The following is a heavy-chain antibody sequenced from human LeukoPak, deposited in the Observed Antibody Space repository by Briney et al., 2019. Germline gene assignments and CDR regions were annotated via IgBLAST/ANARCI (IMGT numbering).Heavy chain of an antibody. J-gene: IGHJ4*02. CDR1: GFTFDDSA. D-gene: IGHD3-22*01. CDR3: VKDLGFGMIVPRGFHY. V-gene: IGHV3-9*01. CDR2: ISWSSDNF. Sequence: GGSLRLSRAASGFTFDDSAMHWVRQAPGKGLEWVSGISWSSDNFGYADSVKGRFTISRDNAKKSLYLEMNGLRAEDTAMYYCVKDLGFGMIVPRGFHYWGQGTLVSVSS.